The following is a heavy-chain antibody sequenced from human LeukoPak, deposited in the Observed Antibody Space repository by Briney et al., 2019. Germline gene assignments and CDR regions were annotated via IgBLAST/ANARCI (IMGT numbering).Heavy chain of an antibody. J-gene: IGHJ4*02. CDR3: ATSLYSGTKLDY. CDR1: GFTFSNYA. Sequence: PGGSLRLSCSASGFTFSNYAITWVRQAPGKGLVWVSRINSDATSTSYADSVKGRFTISRDRAKNTLYLQMNGLRADDTAVYYCATSLYSGTKLDYWGQGTLVTVSS. V-gene: IGHV3-74*01. CDR2: INSDATST. D-gene: IGHD1-26*01.